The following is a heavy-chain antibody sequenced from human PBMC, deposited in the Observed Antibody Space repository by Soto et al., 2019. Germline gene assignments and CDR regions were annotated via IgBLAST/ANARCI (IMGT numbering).Heavy chain of an antibody. J-gene: IGHJ4*02. CDR1: GDTFNFYS. CDR3: ASSYGSGYRAFDY. Sequence: QVQLVQSGAEVKRPGSSVKVSCKASGDTFNFYSINWVRQAPGLGLEWMGRVNPIVSMSNYAQKFQGRVTMTADKSTSTADMELSSLGSEDTAIYYCASSYGSGYRAFDYWGQGALVTVSS. CDR2: VNPIVSMS. V-gene: IGHV1-69*02. D-gene: IGHD3-10*01.